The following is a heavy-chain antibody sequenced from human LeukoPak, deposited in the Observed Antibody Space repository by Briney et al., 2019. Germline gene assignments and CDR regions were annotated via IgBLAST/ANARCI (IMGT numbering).Heavy chain of an antibody. CDR2: ISAYNGNT. CDR3: ARLNSDNYYCMDV. Sequence: ASVKVSCKASGYTFTRYSLSWVRQAPGQGLEWMGWISAYNGNTNNAQKFQGRVTMTTDKSTSTAYMELRSLSSDDTAVYYCARLNSDNYYCMDVWGKGTTVTISS. V-gene: IGHV1-18*01. CDR1: GYTFTRYS. D-gene: IGHD1-1*01. J-gene: IGHJ6*03.